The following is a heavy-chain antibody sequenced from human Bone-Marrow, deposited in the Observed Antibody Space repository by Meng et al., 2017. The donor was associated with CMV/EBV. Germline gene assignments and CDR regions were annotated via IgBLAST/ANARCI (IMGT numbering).Heavy chain of an antibody. Sequence: EDAGPALVAPAHTVPHTLCLPCFPLQRCIVLELSRQSPAEDAQEIRSIHYGDDSNYYPSSQRRITITLDTSTKKLALSMMTMTAADTAVYYCGRGHSSDCEYFFDSWGLGTLVTVSS. J-gene: IGHJ4*02. CDR1: CFPLQRCIV. D-gene: IGHD6-19*01. V-gene: IGHV4-61*08. CDR2: IHYGDDS. CDR3: GRGHSSDCEYFFDS.